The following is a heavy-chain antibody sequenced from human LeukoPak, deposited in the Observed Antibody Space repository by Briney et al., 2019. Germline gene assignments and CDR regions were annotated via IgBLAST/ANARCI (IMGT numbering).Heavy chain of an antibody. J-gene: IGHJ4*02. V-gene: IGHV3-9*01. CDR1: GFTFSNYA. Sequence: GGSLRLSCAASGFTFSNYAMSWVRQAPGKGLEWVSGISWNSGSIGYADSVKGRFTISRDNAKNSLYLQMNSLRAEDAALYYCAKDSAGEFDYWGQGTLVTVSS. CDR2: ISWNSGSI. D-gene: IGHD3-16*01. CDR3: AKDSAGEFDY.